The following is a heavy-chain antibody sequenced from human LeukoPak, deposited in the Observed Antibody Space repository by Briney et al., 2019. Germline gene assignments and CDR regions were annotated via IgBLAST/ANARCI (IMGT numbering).Heavy chain of an antibody. V-gene: IGHV4-34*01. J-gene: IGHJ4*02. CDR3: ARGGRWLQYLYYFDY. CDR1: GGSFSGYY. CDR2: INHSGST. Sequence: SETLSLTCAVYGGSFSGYYWSWIRQPPGKGLEWIGEINHSGSTNYNPSLKSRVTISVDTSKNQFSLKLSSVTAADTAVYYCARGGRWLQYLYYFDYWGQGTLVTVSS. D-gene: IGHD5-24*01.